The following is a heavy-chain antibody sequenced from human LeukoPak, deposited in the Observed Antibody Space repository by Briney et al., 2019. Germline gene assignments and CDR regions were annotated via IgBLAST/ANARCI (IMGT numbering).Heavy chain of an antibody. V-gene: IGHV1-18*01. CDR2: ISAYNGNT. CDR3: ARDRQGFSSSWQKQNWFDP. CDR1: GYTFTSYG. D-gene: IGHD6-13*01. Sequence: ASVKVSCKASGYTFTSYGISWVRQAPGQGLEWMGWISAYNGNTNYAQKLQGRVTMTTDTSTSTAYTELRSLRSDDTAVYYCARDRQGFSSSWQKQNWFDPWGQGTLVTVSS. J-gene: IGHJ5*02.